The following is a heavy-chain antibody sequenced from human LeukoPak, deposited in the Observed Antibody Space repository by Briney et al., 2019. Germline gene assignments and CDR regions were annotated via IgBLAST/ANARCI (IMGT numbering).Heavy chain of an antibody. CDR3: VSSTSSGYYYYYYGMDV. CDR2: IIPIFGIA. D-gene: IGHD2-2*01. Sequence: ASVKISCKASGGTFSSYAISWVRQAPGQGLEWMGRIIPIFGIANYAQKLQGRVTITADKSTSTAYMELSSLRSEDTAVYYCVSSTSSGYYYYYYGMDVWGQGTTVTVSS. CDR1: GGTFSSYA. V-gene: IGHV1-69*04. J-gene: IGHJ6*02.